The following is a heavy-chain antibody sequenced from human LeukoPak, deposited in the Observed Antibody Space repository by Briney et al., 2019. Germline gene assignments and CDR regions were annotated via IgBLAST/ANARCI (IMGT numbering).Heavy chain of an antibody. CDR2: IKQDGSDK. CDR3: AKGLVAAGKVSDS. CDR1: GFTFSSFW. V-gene: IGHV3-7*05. D-gene: IGHD2-2*01. J-gene: IGHJ4*02. Sequence: GGSLRLSCAASGFTFSSFWMSWVRQAPGKGLEWVANIKQDGSDKYYVVSVKGRFIISRDNAQNSLYLQMNSLRAEDTAMYYCAKGLVAAGKVSDSWGQGTLVTVSS.